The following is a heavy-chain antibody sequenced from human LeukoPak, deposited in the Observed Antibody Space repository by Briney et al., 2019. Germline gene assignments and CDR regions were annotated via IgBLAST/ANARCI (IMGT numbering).Heavy chain of an antibody. V-gene: IGHV3-23*01. CDR2: ISGSGGST. J-gene: IGHJ2*01. CDR1: GFTFSSYA. CDR3: ARHITMVRVVIKRPDWFFDL. D-gene: IGHD3-10*01. Sequence: GGSLRLSCAASGFTFSSYAMSWVRQAPGKGLEWVSGISGSGGSTYYADSVKGRFTISRDNSKNTLYLQMNSLRAEDTAVYYCARHITMVRVVIKRPDWFFDLWGRGTLVTVSS.